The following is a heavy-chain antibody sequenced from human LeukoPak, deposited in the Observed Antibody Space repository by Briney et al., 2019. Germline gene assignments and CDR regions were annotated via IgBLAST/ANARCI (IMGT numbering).Heavy chain of an antibody. Sequence: GGSLRLSCAASGFTFSDYSFNWVRQAPGKGLEWDSSISSSSSYKYYADSLKGRFTISRDNAKNSLYLQVNSLRAEDTAVYYCARINDIDNSYHLDFWGHGTLVTVSS. J-gene: IGHJ4*01. CDR2: ISSSSSYK. V-gene: IGHV3-21*01. D-gene: IGHD2-15*01. CDR3: ARINDIDNSYHLDF. CDR1: GFTFSDYS.